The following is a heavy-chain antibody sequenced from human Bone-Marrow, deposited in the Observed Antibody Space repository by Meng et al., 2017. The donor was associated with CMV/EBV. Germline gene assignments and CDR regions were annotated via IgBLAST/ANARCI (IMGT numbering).Heavy chain of an antibody. CDR2: IYPGDFDT. V-gene: IGHV5-51*01. CDR1: GYNFPYYW. CDR3: VRRKGANPKSFDWGGEELLDH. J-gene: IGHJ4*01. D-gene: IGHD3-9*01. Sequence: GGSLRLSCQGSGYNFPYYWIGWVRQVPGKGPEYMGMIYPGDFDTRYGPSFQGQVTISIDKSINTAYLQWSSLKASDTATYYGVRRKGANPKSFDWGGEELLDHWGQGTQVTVSS.